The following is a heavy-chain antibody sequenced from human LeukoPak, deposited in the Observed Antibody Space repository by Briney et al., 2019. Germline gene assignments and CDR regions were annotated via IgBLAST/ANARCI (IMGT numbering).Heavy chain of an antibody. CDR1: GFNFSDYY. Sequence: GGSLRLSCVGSGFNFSDYYMSWIRQAPGKGLEWISYISPDDVNRYYVDAVKGRFTVSRDNAKDSLFLQMKSLRVEDTAVYYCAGSGSPGDYWGQGTLVTVSS. CDR3: AGSGSPGDY. CDR2: ISPDDVNR. D-gene: IGHD3-10*01. V-gene: IGHV3-11*01. J-gene: IGHJ4*02.